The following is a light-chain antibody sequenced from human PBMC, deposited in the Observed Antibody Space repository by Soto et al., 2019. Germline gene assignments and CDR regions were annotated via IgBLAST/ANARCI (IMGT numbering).Light chain of an antibody. CDR3: QPYDDLPT. V-gene: IGKV3-15*01. CDR2: GAY. CDR1: QSVSSN. Sequence: TVMTQSPGTLSVCPGGRVTLSYRASQSVSSNLAWYQQKPGQNPRILIFGAYTRASGIQGRFSGSVSGTEFTLTISRLQSEDFAVYYCQPYDDLPTFGKGTKVDIK. J-gene: IGKJ1*01.